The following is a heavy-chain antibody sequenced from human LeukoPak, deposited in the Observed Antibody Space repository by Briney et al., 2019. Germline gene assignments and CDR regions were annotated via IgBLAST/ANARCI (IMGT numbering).Heavy chain of an antibody. V-gene: IGHV3-21*01. Sequence: PGGSLRLSYAASGFTFSSYSMNWVRQAPGKGLEWVSSISSSSSYIYYADSVKGRFTISRDNAKNSLYLQMNSLRAEDTAVYYCASPMIVVAPGAFDIWGQGTMVTVSS. CDR1: GFTFSSYS. J-gene: IGHJ3*02. CDR2: ISSSSSYI. CDR3: ASPMIVVAPGAFDI. D-gene: IGHD3-22*01.